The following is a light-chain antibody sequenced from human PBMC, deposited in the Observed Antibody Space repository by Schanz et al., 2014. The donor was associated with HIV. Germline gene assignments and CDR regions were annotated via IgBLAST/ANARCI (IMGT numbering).Light chain of an antibody. CDR2: NTY. V-gene: IGLV1-44*01. Sequence: QSVLTQPPSASGTPGQRVTLSCSGSSSNIGSNTVNWYQQLPGTAPKLLIYNTYHRPSGVPDRFSGSQSGTLASLAISGLQSEDEADYYCAAWDDSLNGWVFGGGTKLTVL. CDR1: SSNIGSNT. CDR3: AAWDDSLNGWV. J-gene: IGLJ3*02.